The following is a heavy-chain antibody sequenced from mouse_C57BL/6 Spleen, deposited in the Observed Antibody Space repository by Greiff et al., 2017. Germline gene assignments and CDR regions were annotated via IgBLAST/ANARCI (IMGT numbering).Heavy chain of an antibody. D-gene: IGHD1-1*02. CDR3: ARRVYGLYAMDY. J-gene: IGHJ4*01. CDR2: IDPEDGDT. CDR1: GFNIKDYY. V-gene: IGHV14-2*01. Sequence: EVQLQQSGAELVKPGASVKLSCTASGFNIKDYYMHWVKQRTEQGLEWIGRIDPEDGDTKYAPTFQGKATITADTSSNTAYLQLSSLTSEDTAVYYCARRVYGLYAMDYWGHGTSVTVSS.